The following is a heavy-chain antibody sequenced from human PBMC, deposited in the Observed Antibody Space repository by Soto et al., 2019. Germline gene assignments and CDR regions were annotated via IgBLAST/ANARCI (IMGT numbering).Heavy chain of an antibody. CDR3: ARYPEGWSDWFLDY. J-gene: IGHJ4*02. CDR1: GFTFSSYG. V-gene: IGHV3-33*01. CDR2: IWYDGSNK. Sequence: QVQLVESGGGVVQPGRSLRLSCAASGFTFSSYGMHWVRQAPGKGLEWVAVIWYDGSNKYYADSVKGRFTISRDNSKNTLYLQMNSLRAEDTAVYYCARYPEGWSDWFLDYWGQGTLVTVSS. D-gene: IGHD3-9*01.